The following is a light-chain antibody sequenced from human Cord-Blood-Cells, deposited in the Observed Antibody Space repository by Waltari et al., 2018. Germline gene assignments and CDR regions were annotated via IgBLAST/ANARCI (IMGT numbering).Light chain of an antibody. V-gene: IGKV3-15*01. CDR2: GAS. Sequence: MTQSPATLSVSPGERATLSCRASQSVSSNLAWYQQKPGQAPRLLIYGASTRATGIPARFSGSGSGTEFTLTISSLQSEDFAVYYCQQYNNWLTFGQGTKLEIK. J-gene: IGKJ2*01. CDR1: QSVSSN. CDR3: QQYNNWLT.